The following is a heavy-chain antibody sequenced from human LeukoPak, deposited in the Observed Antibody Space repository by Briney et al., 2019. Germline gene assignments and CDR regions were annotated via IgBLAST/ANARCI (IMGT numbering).Heavy chain of an antibody. J-gene: IGHJ4*02. V-gene: IGHV3-33*01. CDR3: ARGNYYYDSSGRLGFDY. CDR2: IWYDGSNK. CDR1: GFTFSSYG. D-gene: IGHD3-22*01. Sequence: GGSLRLSCAASGFTFSSYGMHWVRQAPGKGLEGVAVIWYDGSNKYYADSVKGRFTISRDNSKNTLYLQMNSLRAEDTAVYYCARGNYYYDSSGRLGFDYWGQGTLVTVSS.